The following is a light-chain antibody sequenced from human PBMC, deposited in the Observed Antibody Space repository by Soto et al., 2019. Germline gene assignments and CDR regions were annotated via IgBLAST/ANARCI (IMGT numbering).Light chain of an antibody. Sequence: DIQMTQSPSSLSASVGDRVTITCRPSQTISTYLNWYQQKPGIAPKLLIYAASSLQSGVPSRFSGSGSGTDFTLTISSLQPEDFATYYCQHSYSTLWTFGQGTKVDIK. CDR2: AAS. CDR1: QTISTY. V-gene: IGKV1-39*01. J-gene: IGKJ1*01. CDR3: QHSYSTLWT.